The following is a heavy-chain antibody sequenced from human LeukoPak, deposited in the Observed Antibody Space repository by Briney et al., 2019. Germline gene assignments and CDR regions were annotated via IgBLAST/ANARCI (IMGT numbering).Heavy chain of an antibody. CDR2: IIPMFGTP. CDR3: ARNSDQPYYYYYMDV. J-gene: IGHJ6*03. Sequence: SVKVSCKASGGTFNSYAVSWVRQAPGQGLEWMGGIIPMFGTPNYAQRFQDRVTITTDKSTSTAYMELSSLRSEDTAVYYCARNSDQPYYYYYMDVWGKGTMVTVSS. CDR1: GGTFNSYA. D-gene: IGHD2-21*01. V-gene: IGHV1-69*05.